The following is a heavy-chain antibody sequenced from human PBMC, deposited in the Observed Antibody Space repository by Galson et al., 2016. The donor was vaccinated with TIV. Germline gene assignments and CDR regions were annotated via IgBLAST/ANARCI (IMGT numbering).Heavy chain of an antibody. Sequence: SLRLSCAASGFTFSSYAMSWVRQAPGKGLEWVSAISGSGGSTDYADSVKGRFTISRDNSKNTLYLQMNSLRAEDTAVYYCAKGPVVRVAAAEFDYWGQGTLVTVSS. V-gene: IGHV3-23*01. CDR3: AKGPVVRVAAAEFDY. J-gene: IGHJ4*02. D-gene: IGHD6-13*01. CDR2: ISGSGGST. CDR1: GFTFSSYA.